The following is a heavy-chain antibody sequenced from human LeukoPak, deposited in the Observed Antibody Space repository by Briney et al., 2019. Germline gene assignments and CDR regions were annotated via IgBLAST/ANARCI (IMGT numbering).Heavy chain of an antibody. CDR1: GYTLTELS. CDR2: FDPEDGET. J-gene: IGHJ3*02. Sequence: ASVKVSCKVSGYTLTELSMHWVRQAPGKGLEWMGGFDPEDGETIYAQKFQGRVTMAEDTSTDTAYMELSSLRSEDTAVYYCATDRYSGSHRVMLFDIWGQGTMVTVSS. CDR3: ATDRYSGSHRVMLFDI. D-gene: IGHD5-12*01. V-gene: IGHV1-24*01.